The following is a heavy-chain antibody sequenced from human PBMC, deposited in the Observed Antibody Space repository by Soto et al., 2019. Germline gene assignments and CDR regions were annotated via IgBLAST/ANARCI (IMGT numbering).Heavy chain of an antibody. J-gene: IGHJ4*02. V-gene: IGHV4-39*01. D-gene: IGHD3-10*01. CDR1: GDSISSSNYH. Sequence: SETLSLTCTVSGDSISSSNYHWGWIRQPPGKGLEWIGSVYYSGSTYYNPSLKSRVTISIDASKNQFSLNLNSVTATDTAVYYCARHRGPTGPNYWGQGTLVTVS. CDR2: VYYSGST. CDR3: ARHRGPTGPNY.